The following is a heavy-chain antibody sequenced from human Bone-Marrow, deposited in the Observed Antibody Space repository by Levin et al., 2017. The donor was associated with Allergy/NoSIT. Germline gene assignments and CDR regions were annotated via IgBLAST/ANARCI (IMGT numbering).Heavy chain of an antibody. J-gene: IGHJ4*02. CDR1: GFTFSSYA. Sequence: GESLKISCAASGFTFSSYAMHWVRQAPGKGLEWVALISYDGTNKYYADSVKGRFTISRDNSKNTLYLHMSSLRADDTAVYYCAKSTEFFWSGYDNWGQGTLVTVSS. CDR3: AKSTEFFWSGYDN. V-gene: IGHV3-30-3*01. CDR2: ISYDGTNK. D-gene: IGHD3-3*01.